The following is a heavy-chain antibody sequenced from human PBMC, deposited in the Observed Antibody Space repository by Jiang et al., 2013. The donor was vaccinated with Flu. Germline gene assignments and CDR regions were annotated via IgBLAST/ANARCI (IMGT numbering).Heavy chain of an antibody. V-gene: IGHV4-59*01. D-gene: IGHD5-18*01. CDR1: GGSISSYY. CDR2: SITVGGT. Sequence: GSGLVKPSETLSLNCNVSGGSISSYYWSWIRQPPGRDVSGLVVSITVGGTNYNPSLKSRVTISVDTSKNQFSLKLSSVTAADTAVYYCARGVVRYSYGYWVEPHFDYWGRGNPGHRLL. CDR3: ARGVVRYSYGYWVEPHFDY. J-gene: IGHJ4*02.